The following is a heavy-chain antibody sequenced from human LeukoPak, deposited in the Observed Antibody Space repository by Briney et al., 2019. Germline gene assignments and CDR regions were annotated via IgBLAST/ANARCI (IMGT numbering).Heavy chain of an antibody. J-gene: IGHJ4*02. V-gene: IGHV3-13*04. CDR3: ARGGGGKGFDY. D-gene: IGHD4-23*01. CDR1: GFAFSSYD. Sequence: GGSLRLSCAASGFAFSSYDMHWVRQATGKGLVWVSAIGTAGDTYYPGSVKGRFTISRENAKNSLYLQMNSLRAGDTAVYYCARGGGGKGFDYWGQGTLVTVSS. CDR2: IGTAGDT.